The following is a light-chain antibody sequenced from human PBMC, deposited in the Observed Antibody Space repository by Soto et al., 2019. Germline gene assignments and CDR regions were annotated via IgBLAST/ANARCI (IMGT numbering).Light chain of an antibody. Sequence: QSALTQAPSASGSPGQSVTISCTGSNVGEYDYVSCYQQHPGKAPKLMIHEVTKRPSGVPDRFSGSKSGNTASLTVSGLQAEDEADYYCSSYAGSSPFFGGGTKVTVI. CDR2: EVT. V-gene: IGLV2-8*01. CDR3: SSYAGSSPF. J-gene: IGLJ2*01. CDR1: NVGEYDY.